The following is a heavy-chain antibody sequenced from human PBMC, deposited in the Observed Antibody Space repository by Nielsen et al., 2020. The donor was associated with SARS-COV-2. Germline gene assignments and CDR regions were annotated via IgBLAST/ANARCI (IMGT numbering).Heavy chain of an antibody. D-gene: IGHD3-22*01. V-gene: IGHV3-48*01. J-gene: IGHJ6*02. CDR3: ARDQIPYYYDSSGSYYYYYGMDV. CDR2: ISSSSSTI. Sequence: WIRQPSGKGLEWVSYISSSSSTIYYADSVKGRFTISRDNAKNSLYLQMNSLRAEDTAVYYCARDQIPYYYDSSGSYYYYYGMDVWGQGTTVTVSS.